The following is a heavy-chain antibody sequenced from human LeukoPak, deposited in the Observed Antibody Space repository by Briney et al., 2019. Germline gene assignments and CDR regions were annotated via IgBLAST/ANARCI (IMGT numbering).Heavy chain of an antibody. CDR2: IYYSGST. D-gene: IGHD6-6*01. Sequence: KPSGNPSLTCTFSGGSISSSSYYWGWIRQPPGEGLEWIGSIYYSGSTYYNPSLKSRVTISVDTSKNQFSLKLSSVTAADTAVYYCARYFRIAASIDYWGQGTLVTVSS. J-gene: IGHJ4*02. CDR3: ARYFRIAASIDY. V-gene: IGHV4-39*01. CDR1: GGSISSSSYY.